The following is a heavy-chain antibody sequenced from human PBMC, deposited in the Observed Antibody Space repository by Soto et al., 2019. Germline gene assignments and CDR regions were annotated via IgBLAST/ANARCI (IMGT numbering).Heavy chain of an antibody. D-gene: IGHD4-4*01. CDR1: GYTFNSYA. V-gene: IGHV1-3*01. CDR2: INAGNGNT. J-gene: IGHJ6*02. CDR3: ASSYSNYALIDYYYYGMDV. Sequence: GASVKVSCKASGYTFNSYAMHWVRQAPGQRLEWMGWINAGNGNTKYSQKFQGRVTITRDTSASTAYMELSSLRSEDTAVYYCASSYSNYALIDYYYYGMDVWGQGTTVTVSS.